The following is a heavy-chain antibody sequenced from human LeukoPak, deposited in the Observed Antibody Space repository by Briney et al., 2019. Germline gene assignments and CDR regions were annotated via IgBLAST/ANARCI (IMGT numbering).Heavy chain of an antibody. CDR2: MNPNSGNT. J-gene: IGHJ6*03. Sequence: ASVKVSCKASGYSFTSYGIAWVRQATGQGLEWMGWMNPNSGNTGYAQKFQGRVTITRNTSISTAYMELSSLRSEDTAVYYCARDRSSTYDFWSGYSYYYYMDVWGKGTTVTVSS. D-gene: IGHD3-3*01. CDR3: ARDRSSTYDFWSGYSYYYYMDV. CDR1: GYSFTSYG. V-gene: IGHV1-8*01.